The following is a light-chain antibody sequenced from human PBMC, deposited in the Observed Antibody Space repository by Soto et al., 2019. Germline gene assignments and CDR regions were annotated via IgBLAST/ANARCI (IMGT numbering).Light chain of an antibody. CDR1: QSISGT. Sequence: EIVMTQSPATLSVSPGEGATLSCKASQSISGTLAWYQQKPGQAPRLLIYGASTRATGFPDRFSGSGSGTDFTLTISRLEPEDFAVYYCQQYGSSPPWTFGQGTKVDNK. J-gene: IGKJ1*01. CDR2: GAS. CDR3: QQYGSSPPWT. V-gene: IGKV3-20*01.